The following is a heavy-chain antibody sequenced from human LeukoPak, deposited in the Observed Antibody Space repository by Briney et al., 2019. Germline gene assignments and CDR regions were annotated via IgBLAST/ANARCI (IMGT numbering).Heavy chain of an antibody. CDR3: ARDGRSYDILTGYDN. D-gene: IGHD3-9*01. Sequence: PSETLSLTCAVYGGSFSSSYWSWIRQPPGKGLEWIGEINHSGSTNYSPSLKSRVTMSVDTSKNQFSLKLSSVTAADTAEYYCARDGRSYDILTGYDNWAQGTLVTVSS. V-gene: IGHV4-34*01. CDR2: INHSGST. CDR1: GGSFSSSY. J-gene: IGHJ4*02.